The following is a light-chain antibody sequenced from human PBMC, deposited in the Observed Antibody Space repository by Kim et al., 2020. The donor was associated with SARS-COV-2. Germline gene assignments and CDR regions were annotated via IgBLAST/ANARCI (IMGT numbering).Light chain of an antibody. CDR3: GADHGSGSNFVYV. CDR1: SRYSKYK. Sequence: RTVNSRYSKYKVDGYQQRPGKGPRFVMRVGTGGIVGSKGDGIPARFPVLGSGLNRYLTIKNIQEEDESDYHCGADHGSGSNFVYVFGGGTQLTVL. CDR2: VGTGGIVG. J-gene: IGLJ3*02. V-gene: IGLV9-49*01.